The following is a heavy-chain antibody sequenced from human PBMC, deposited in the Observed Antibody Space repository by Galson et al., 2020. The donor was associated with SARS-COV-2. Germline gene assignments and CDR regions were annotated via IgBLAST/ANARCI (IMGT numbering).Heavy chain of an antibody. Sequence: ASVKVSCKASGYTFRNYAMNWVRQAPGQGLEWMGWINTNTGNPTYAQGFTGRFVFSLDTSVSTAFLQISSLKAEDTAFYYCARSVGTSPEDYWGQGTLVTVSS. CDR1: GYTFRNYA. J-gene: IGHJ4*02. CDR3: ARSVGTSPEDY. V-gene: IGHV7-4-1*02. D-gene: IGHD1-1*01. CDR2: INTNTGNP.